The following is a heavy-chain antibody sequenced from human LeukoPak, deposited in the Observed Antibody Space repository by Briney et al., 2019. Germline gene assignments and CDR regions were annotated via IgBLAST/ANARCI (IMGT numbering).Heavy chain of an antibody. V-gene: IGHV1-69*04. CDR3: APTPFDY. Sequence: SVKVSCKASGGTFSSYAISWVRQAPGQGLEWMGRIIPILGIANYAQKFQGRVTMTSNTSINTAYMELSSLRSEDTAVYYCAPTPFDYWGQGTLVTVSS. J-gene: IGHJ4*02. CDR1: GGTFSSYA. CDR2: IIPILGIA.